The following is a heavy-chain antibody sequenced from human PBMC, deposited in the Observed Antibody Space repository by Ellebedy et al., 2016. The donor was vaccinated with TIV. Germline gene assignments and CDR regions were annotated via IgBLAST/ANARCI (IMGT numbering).Heavy chain of an antibody. J-gene: IGHJ5*02. V-gene: IGHV1-18*04. CDR1: GYTFTSYG. CDR2: ISGYNGNT. Sequence: AASVKVSCKASGYTFTSYGISWERQAPGQGLEWMGWISGYNGNTNYAQKLQGRVTMTTDTSTSTAYMELRSLRSDDTAVYYCARDRYIKRIAWFDPWGQGTLVTVSS. D-gene: IGHD2-2*02. CDR3: ARDRYIKRIAWFDP.